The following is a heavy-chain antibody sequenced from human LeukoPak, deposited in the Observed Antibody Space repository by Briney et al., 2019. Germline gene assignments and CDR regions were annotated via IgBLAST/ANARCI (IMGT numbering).Heavy chain of an antibody. D-gene: IGHD3-22*01. CDR3: AREVSSGYYYRWAGNDY. Sequence: SETLSLTCTVSGGSISSYYWSWIRQPAGKGLEWIGRIYTSGSTNYNPSLKSRVTISVDTSKNQFSLKLSSVTAADTAVYYCAREVSSGYYYRWAGNDYWGQGTLVTVSS. CDR1: GGSISSYY. CDR2: IYTSGST. J-gene: IGHJ4*02. V-gene: IGHV4-4*07.